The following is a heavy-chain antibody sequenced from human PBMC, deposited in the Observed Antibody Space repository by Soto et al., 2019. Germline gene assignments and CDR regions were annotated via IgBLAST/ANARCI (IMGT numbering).Heavy chain of an antibody. D-gene: IGHD5-18*01. CDR1: GWRSTNNE. J-gene: IGHJ5*02. V-gene: IGHV1-8*01. CDR3: ARMASFGSLNCFDP. Sequence: KVSYEASGWRSTNNEVNRVRQATGQGLEWMGWMNPGSGDTGYAQKFQGRVTMTRNISIATAYMELSSLRADDTAIYYCARMASFGSLNCFDPWGQGTLVTVS. CDR2: MNPGSGDT.